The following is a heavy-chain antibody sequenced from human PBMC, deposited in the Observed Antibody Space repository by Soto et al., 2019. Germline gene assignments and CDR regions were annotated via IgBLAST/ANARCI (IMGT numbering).Heavy chain of an antibody. CDR2: ISAYNGNT. Sequence: ASLKVSCKASGYTFTSYGIIWVRQAPGQGLELMGWISAYNGNTNYAQKLQVRVTMTTDTSTSTAYMKLRSLRSDDTAVYYCARERLVRYYDFWSGYDNFDYWGQG. J-gene: IGHJ4*02. CDR1: GYTFTSYG. D-gene: IGHD3-3*01. V-gene: IGHV1-18*01. CDR3: ARERLVRYYDFWSGYDNFDY.